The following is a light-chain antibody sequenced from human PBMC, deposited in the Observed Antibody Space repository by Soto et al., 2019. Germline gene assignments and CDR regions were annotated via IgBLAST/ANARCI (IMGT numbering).Light chain of an antibody. Sequence: AIQMTQSQSSLSASVGDRVTITCRASQGIRNDLGWYQQKPGKAPKLLIYAASSLQSGVPSRFSGSGSGTDFTLTISSLQPEDFANYYCQQDYNYPRTFGQGTKVEIK. CDR1: QGIRND. CDR3: QQDYNYPRT. CDR2: AAS. V-gene: IGKV1-6*01. J-gene: IGKJ1*01.